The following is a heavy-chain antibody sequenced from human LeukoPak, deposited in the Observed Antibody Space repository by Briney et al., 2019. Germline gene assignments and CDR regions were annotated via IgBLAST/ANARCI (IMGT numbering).Heavy chain of an antibody. Sequence: ASVKVSCKASGYTFTSYDINWVRQATGQGLEWMGWMNPNSGNTGYAQKFQGRVTMTRNTSISTAYMELSSLRSEDTAVYYCARERAPGYYDSSGYFGDYYYGMDVWGQGTTVTVSS. J-gene: IGHJ6*02. CDR3: ARERAPGYYDSSGYFGDYYYGMDV. V-gene: IGHV1-8*01. D-gene: IGHD3-22*01. CDR2: MNPNSGNT. CDR1: GYTFTSYD.